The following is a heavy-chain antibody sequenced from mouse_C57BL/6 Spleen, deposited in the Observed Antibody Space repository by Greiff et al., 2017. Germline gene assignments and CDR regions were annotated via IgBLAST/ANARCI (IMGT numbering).Heavy chain of an antibody. D-gene: IGHD1-1*01. J-gene: IGHJ2*01. V-gene: IGHV1-26*01. CDR1: GYTFTDYY. CDR3: ARSDYYYGSSLDY. CDR2: INPNNGGT. Sequence: EVTLQESGPELVKPGASVKISCKASGYTFTDYYMNWVKQSHGKSLEWIGDINPNNGGTSYNQKFKGKATLTVDKSSSTAYMELRSLTSEDSAVYYCARSDYYYGSSLDYWGQGTTLTVSS.